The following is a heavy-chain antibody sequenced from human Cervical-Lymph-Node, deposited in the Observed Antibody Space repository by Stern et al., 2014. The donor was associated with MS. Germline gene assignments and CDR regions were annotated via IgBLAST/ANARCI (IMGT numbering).Heavy chain of an antibody. J-gene: IGHJ6*02. V-gene: IGHV1-2*02. Sequence: VQLVQSGAEVKKPGASVKVSCKASGYTFTDYYLHWVRQAPGQRLEWIGWIIPVHGGTNSAQKFQGRVTMTRDTAISTAYMELSRLTSDDTAVYYCARTKTVTTYYGMDVWGQGTTVTVSS. CDR3: ARTKTVTTYYGMDV. CDR1: GYTFTDYY. D-gene: IGHD4-17*01. CDR2: IIPVHGGT.